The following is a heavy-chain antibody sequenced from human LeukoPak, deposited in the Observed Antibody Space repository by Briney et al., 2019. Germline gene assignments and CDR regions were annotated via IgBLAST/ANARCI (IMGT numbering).Heavy chain of an antibody. D-gene: IGHD5-12*01. CDR1: GSTFSSYA. V-gene: IGHV3-30*04. CDR3: ARDRSWLRIGSAFDI. Sequence: PGRSLRLSCAASGSTFSSYAMHWVRQAPGKGLEWVALISYDGSNKYYADSVKGRFTISRDNSKNTLYLQMNSLRAEDTAVYYCARDRSWLRIGSAFDIWGQGTMVTVSS. CDR2: ISYDGSNK. J-gene: IGHJ3*02.